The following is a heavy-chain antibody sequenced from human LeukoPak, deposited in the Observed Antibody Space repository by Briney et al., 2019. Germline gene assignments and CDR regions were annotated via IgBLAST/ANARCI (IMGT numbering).Heavy chain of an antibody. D-gene: IGHD3-22*01. CDR1: GFTFSSYA. V-gene: IGHV3-23*01. CDR2: ISGSGGST. Sequence: PGGSLRLSCSASGFTFSSYAMSWVRQAPGKGLEWVSAISGSGGSTYYADSVKGRFTISRDNSKNTLYPQMNSLRAEDTAVYYCAKGEYDSSGYYYVSWGQGTLVTVSS. CDR3: AKGEYDSSGYYYVS. J-gene: IGHJ4*02.